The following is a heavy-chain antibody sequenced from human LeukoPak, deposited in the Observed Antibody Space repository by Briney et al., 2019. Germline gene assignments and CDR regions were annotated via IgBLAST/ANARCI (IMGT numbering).Heavy chain of an antibody. D-gene: IGHD6-13*01. V-gene: IGHV3-30*18. CDR1: GFTFSSYG. Sequence: GGSLRLSCAASGFTFSSYGMHWVHQAPGKGLEWVAVISYDGSNKYYADSVKGRFTISRDNSKNTLYLQMNSLRAEDTAVYYCAKTPGYSSSWYDGGSYWGQGTLVTVSS. J-gene: IGHJ4*02. CDR3: AKTPGYSSSWYDGGSY. CDR2: ISYDGSNK.